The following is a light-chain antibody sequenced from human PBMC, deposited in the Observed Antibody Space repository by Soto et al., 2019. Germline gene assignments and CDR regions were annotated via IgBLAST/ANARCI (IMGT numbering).Light chain of an antibody. J-gene: IGLJ3*02. CDR1: SNDVGGYNL. Sequence: QSALTQPASVSGSPGQSITISCTGTSNDVGGYNLVSWFQQHPGKAPKLMISGVNKRPSGVYNRFSGSKSANTASLTISGLQAEDEADYYGCSHVGGSSPQWVFGGGTKLTVL. CDR3: CSHVGGSSPQWV. V-gene: IGLV2-23*02. CDR2: GVN.